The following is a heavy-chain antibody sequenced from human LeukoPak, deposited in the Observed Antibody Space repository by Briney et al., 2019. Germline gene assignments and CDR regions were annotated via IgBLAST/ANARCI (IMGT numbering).Heavy chain of an antibody. D-gene: IGHD3-22*01. CDR1: GYTFTSYY. CDR3: ARSEANYYDSSGYADY. Sequence: ASVKVSCKASGYTFTSYYMHWVRQAPGQGLEWMGIINPSGGSTSYAQKFQGRVTMTRDTSTSTVYMELSSLRSEDTAVYYCARSEANYYDSSGYADYWGQGTLSPSPQ. CDR2: INPSGGST. J-gene: IGHJ4*02. V-gene: IGHV1-46*01.